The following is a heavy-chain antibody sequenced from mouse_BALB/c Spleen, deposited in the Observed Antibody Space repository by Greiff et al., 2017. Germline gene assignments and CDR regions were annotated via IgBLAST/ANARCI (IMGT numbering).Heavy chain of an antibody. CDR1: GFTFSDYY. V-gene: IGHV5-4*02. Sequence: EVKLMESGGGLVKPGGSLKLSCAASGFTFSDYYMYWVRQTPEKRLEWVATISDGGSYTYYPDSVKGRFTISRDNAKNNLYLQMSSLKSEDTAMYYCARGEYDLYYYAMDYWGQGTSVTVSS. D-gene: IGHD2-4*01. J-gene: IGHJ4*01. CDR3: ARGEYDLYYYAMDY. CDR2: ISDGGSYT.